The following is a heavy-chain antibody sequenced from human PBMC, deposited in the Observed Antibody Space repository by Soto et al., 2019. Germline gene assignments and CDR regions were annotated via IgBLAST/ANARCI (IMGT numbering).Heavy chain of an antibody. V-gene: IGHV1-3*01. CDR1: GYTFTSYA. J-gene: IGHJ5*02. Sequence: ASVKVSCKASGYTFTSYAMHWVRQANGQRLEWMGWINAGNDNTKYSQKFQGRFTINPDTSKNQFSLQLNSVTPEDTAVYYCAREQGPHYDFWSGYYWFDPWGQGTLVTVSS. CDR3: AREQGPHYDFWSGYYWFDP. D-gene: IGHD3-3*01. CDR2: INAGNDNT.